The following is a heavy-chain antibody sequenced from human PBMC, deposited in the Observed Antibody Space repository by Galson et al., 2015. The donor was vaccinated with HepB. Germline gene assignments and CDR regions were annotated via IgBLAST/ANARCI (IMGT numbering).Heavy chain of an antibody. CDR1: GGTFSSYT. CDR3: ARDGAGGCTGGRCYYFDY. D-gene: IGHD2-15*01. J-gene: IGHJ4*02. Sequence: SVKVSCKASGGTFSSYTISWVRQAPGQGLEWMGRIIPILTIPNYAQKFQGRVTITADKSTSTAYLYLSSLRSEDTAVYHCARDGAGGCTGGRCYYFDYWGQGTLVTVSS. V-gene: IGHV1-69*04. CDR2: IIPILTIP.